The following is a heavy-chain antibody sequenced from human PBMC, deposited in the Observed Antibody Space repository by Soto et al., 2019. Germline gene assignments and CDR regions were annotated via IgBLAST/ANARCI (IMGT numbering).Heavy chain of an antibody. CDR3: ARDPATYDASGYWFN. J-gene: IGHJ4*02. V-gene: IGHV3-48*02. D-gene: IGHD3-22*01. CDR2: ITSTGHTI. Sequence: GGYLRLSCAASGFTLSSYSMIRVRQAPGKGLEWVSYITSTGHTIYSADSVKGRFTISRDNAKNSLYLQMDSLRDEDTAVYYCARDPATYDASGYWFNWGQGT. CDR1: GFTLSSYS.